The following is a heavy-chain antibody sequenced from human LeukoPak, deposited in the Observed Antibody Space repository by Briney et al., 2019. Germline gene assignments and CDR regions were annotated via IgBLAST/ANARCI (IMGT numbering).Heavy chain of an antibody. D-gene: IGHD3-10*01. J-gene: IGHJ4*02. V-gene: IGHV4-59*12. CDR3: ARLISITMVRGVLYYFDY. CDR1: GGSISSYY. Sequence: SETLSLTYTVSGGSISSYYWSWIRQPPGKGLEWIGYMYYSGTTNYNPSLKSRVTISVDTSKNQFSLKLSSVTAADTAVYYCARLISITMVRGVLYYFDYWGQGTLVTVSS. CDR2: MYYSGTT.